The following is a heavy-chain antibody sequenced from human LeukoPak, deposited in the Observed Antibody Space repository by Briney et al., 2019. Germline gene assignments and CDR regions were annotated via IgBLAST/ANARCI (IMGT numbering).Heavy chain of an antibody. CDR3: ARESGYYTPGYFDY. D-gene: IGHD3-3*01. Sequence: PGGSLRLSCAASGFTFSSYWMSWVRQAPGKGLEWVANIKQDGSEKYYVDSVKGRFTISRDNAKNSLYLQMNSLRAEDTAVYYCARESGYYTPGYFDYWGQGTLVTVSS. J-gene: IGHJ4*02. CDR2: IKQDGSEK. V-gene: IGHV3-7*01. CDR1: GFTFSSYW.